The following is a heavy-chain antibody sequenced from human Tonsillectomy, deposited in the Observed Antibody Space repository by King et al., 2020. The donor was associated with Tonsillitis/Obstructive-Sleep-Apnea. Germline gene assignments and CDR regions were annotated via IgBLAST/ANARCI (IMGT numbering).Heavy chain of an antibody. J-gene: IGHJ4*02. D-gene: IGHD6-25*01. CDR2: IYHIGST. V-gene: IGHV4-4*02. CDR1: GGSISSSNW. CDR3: AREAGPATSLKRFDY. Sequence: VQLQESGPGLVKPSGTLSLTCAVSGGSISSSNWWSWVRQPPGKGLEWIGEIYHIGSTNYNPSLKSRVTISVDKSKNQFSLKRSSVTAADTAVYYCAREAGPATSLKRFDYWGQGTLVTVSS.